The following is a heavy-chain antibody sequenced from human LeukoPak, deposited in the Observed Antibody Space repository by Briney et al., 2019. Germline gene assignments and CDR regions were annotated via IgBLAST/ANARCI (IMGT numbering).Heavy chain of an antibody. D-gene: IGHD6-19*01. CDR1: GGSFSGYY. Sequence: SETLSLTCAVYGGSFSGYYWSWIRQPPGKGLEWIGEINHSGSTNYNPSLKSRVTVSVDTSKNQFSLKLSSVTAADTAVYYCARAAVAGQGNYFDYWGREPWSPSPQ. CDR3: ARAAVAGQGNYFDY. CDR2: INHSGST. V-gene: IGHV4-34*01. J-gene: IGHJ4*02.